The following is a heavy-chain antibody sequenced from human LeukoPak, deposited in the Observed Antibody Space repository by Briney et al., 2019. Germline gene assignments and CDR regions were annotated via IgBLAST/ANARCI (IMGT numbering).Heavy chain of an antibody. V-gene: IGHV4-34*01. J-gene: IGHJ4*02. CDR2: INHSGST. Sequence: SETLSLTCAVYGGSFSGYYWSWIRQPPGKGLEWIGEINHSGSTNYNPSLKSRVTISVDTSKNQFSLKLSSVTAADTAVYYCARRDPVAGLDYWGQGTLVTVSS. CDR3: ARRDPVAGLDY. CDR1: GGSFSGYY. D-gene: IGHD6-19*01.